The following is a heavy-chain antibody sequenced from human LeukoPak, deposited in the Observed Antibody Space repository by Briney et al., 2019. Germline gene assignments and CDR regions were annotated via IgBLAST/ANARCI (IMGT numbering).Heavy chain of an antibody. CDR1: GFTFDDYG. V-gene: IGHV3-20*01. J-gene: IGHJ4*02. CDR3: ARGGSGSYPYYFDY. CDR2: INWNGGST. D-gene: IGHD1-26*01. Sequence: GGSLRLSCAASGFTFDDYGMSWVRQAPGKGLEWVSGINWNGGSTGYADSVKGRFPISRDNAKNSLYLQMNSLRAEDTALYHCARGGSGSYPYYFDYWGQGTLVTVSS.